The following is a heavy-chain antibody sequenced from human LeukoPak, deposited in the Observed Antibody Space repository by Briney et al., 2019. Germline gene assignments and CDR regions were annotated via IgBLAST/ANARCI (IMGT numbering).Heavy chain of an antibody. J-gene: IGHJ4*02. Sequence: GGSLRLSCAASGFTVTNNWMHWVRQAPGKGLVWVARIKSDGTGTIYADSVKGRFTISRDIAKNTLYLQMNSLRAEDTAVYYCARESSGYFYWGQGTLVTVSS. V-gene: IGHV3-74*01. D-gene: IGHD3-22*01. CDR2: IKSDGTGT. CDR3: ARESSGYFY. CDR1: GFTVTNNW.